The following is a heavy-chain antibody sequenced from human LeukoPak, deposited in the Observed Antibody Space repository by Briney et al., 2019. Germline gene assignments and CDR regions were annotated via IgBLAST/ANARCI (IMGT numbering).Heavy chain of an antibody. CDR1: GYTFTSYY. Sequence: ASVKVSCKASGYTFTSYYMHWVQQAPGQGLEWMGIINPSGGSTSYAQKFQGRVTMTRDTSTSTVYMELSSLRSEDTAVYYCARRHQAIFGVVPPDYWGQGTLVTVSS. CDR3: ARRHQAIFGVVPPDY. V-gene: IGHV1-46*03. D-gene: IGHD3-3*01. CDR2: INPSGGST. J-gene: IGHJ4*02.